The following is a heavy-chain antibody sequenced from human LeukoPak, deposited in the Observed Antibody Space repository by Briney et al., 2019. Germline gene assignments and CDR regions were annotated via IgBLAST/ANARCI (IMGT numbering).Heavy chain of an antibody. CDR1: GYTFTSYY. V-gene: IGHV1-46*01. Sequence: ASVKVSCKASGYTFTSYYMHWVRQAPGQGLEWMGIINPSGGSTSYAQKFQGRVTMTRDTSTSTVYMELSSLRSEDTAVYYCARDLVVGYCSSTGCYDAWFDPWGQGTLVTVSS. D-gene: IGHD2-2*03. J-gene: IGHJ5*02. CDR2: INPSGGST. CDR3: ARDLVVGYCSSTGCYDAWFDP.